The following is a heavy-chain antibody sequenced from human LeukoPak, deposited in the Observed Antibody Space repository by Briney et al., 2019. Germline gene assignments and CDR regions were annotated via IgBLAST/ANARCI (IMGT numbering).Heavy chain of an antibody. Sequence: GRSLRLSCAASGFTFGSYSMSWVRQAPGKGLEWVSSINSDSSIMYYAESVKGRFTISRDNARNSLYLQMNSLRAEDTAVYYCIRDLFDDYSLDYWGQGALVTVSS. J-gene: IGHJ4*02. CDR3: IRDLFDDYSLDY. CDR2: INSDSSIM. D-gene: IGHD3-16*01. V-gene: IGHV3-21*01. CDR1: GFTFGSYS.